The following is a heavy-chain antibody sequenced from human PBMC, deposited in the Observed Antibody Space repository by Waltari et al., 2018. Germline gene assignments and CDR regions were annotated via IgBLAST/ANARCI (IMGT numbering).Heavy chain of an antibody. CDR1: GGSISSYY. D-gene: IGHD2-15*01. CDR2: IYYSGST. CDR3: ARGVACDY. Sequence: QVQLQESGPGLVKPSETLSLTCTVSGGSISSYYWSWIRQPPGKGLEWIGYIYYSGSTNYNPSLKSRVTISVDTSKNQFSLKLSSVTAADTAVYYCARGVACDYWGQGTLVTVSS. V-gene: IGHV4-59*01. J-gene: IGHJ4*02.